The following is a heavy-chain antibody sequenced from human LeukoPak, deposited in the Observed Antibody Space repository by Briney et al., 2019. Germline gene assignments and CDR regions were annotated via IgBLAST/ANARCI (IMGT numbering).Heavy chain of an antibody. CDR1: GGSISSYS. CDR2: LYYSGST. V-gene: IGHV4-59*08. Sequence: SETLSLTCTVSGGSISSYSWSWIRQPPGKGLEWIGYLYYSGSTNYNPSLKSRVTISVDTSKNQFSLKLSSVTAADTAVYYCARGFDWLFEYWGQGTLVTVSS. J-gene: IGHJ4*02. CDR3: ARGFDWLFEY. D-gene: IGHD3-9*01.